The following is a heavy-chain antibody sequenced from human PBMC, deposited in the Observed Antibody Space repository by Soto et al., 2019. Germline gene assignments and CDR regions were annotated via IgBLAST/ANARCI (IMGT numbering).Heavy chain of an antibody. Sequence: GSLRLSCEASGFTFNTYSMHWVRQPPGKGLEWLAAIWHDGTQKYYADSVKGRFIISRDNSKKTLYLEMNSLRAEDTAVYYCARAGGTTVTGLWHFDSWGQGTLVTVS. CDR1: GFTFNTYS. CDR2: IWHDGTQK. CDR3: ARAGGTTVTGLWHFDS. J-gene: IGHJ4*02. D-gene: IGHD4-17*01. V-gene: IGHV3-33*01.